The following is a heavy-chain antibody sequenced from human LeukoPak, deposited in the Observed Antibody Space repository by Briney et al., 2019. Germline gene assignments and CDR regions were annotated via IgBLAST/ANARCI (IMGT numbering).Heavy chain of an antibody. Sequence: RASVKVSCKASGVTFSTYAISWVRQAPGQGLEWMGGIIPIFGTSNYAQNFQGRVTITADESTSTAYMELSSLRSEDTAVYYCARDDGRYFDRLGHDAFDIWGQGTLVTVSS. CDR3: ARDDGRYFDRLGHDAFDI. J-gene: IGHJ3*02. CDR1: GVTFSTYA. D-gene: IGHD3-9*01. CDR2: IIPIFGTS. V-gene: IGHV1-69*13.